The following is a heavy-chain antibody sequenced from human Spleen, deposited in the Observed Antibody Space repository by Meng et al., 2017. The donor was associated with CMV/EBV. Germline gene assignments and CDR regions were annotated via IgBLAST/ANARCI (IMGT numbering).Heavy chain of an antibody. V-gene: IGHV4-34*01. CDR1: GGPFSGYY. D-gene: IGHD3-3*01. CDR2: INHSGST. J-gene: IGHJ4*02. CDR3: ARCRWSGYHYFDY. Sequence: QVQLRAWGAGLLTPSETLFLTCAVDGGPFSGYYWSWIRQPPGKGLEWIGEINHSGSTNYNPSLKSRVTISVDTSKNQFSLKLSSVTAADTAVYYCARCRWSGYHYFDYWGQGTLVTVSS.